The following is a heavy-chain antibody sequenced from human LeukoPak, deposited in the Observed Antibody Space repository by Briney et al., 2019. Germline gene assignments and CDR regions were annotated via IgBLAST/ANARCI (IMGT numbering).Heavy chain of an antibody. V-gene: IGHV4-38-2*01. Sequence: SETLSLTCAVSGYSISSGYYWGWIRQPPGKGLEWIGSIYHSGSTYYNPSLKSRVTISVDTSKNQFSLKLSSVTAADTAVYYCAGNRGDFWSGYYAPSDNWFDPWGQGTLVTVSS. CDR2: IYHSGST. CDR1: GYSISSGYY. D-gene: IGHD3-3*01. CDR3: AGNRGDFWSGYYAPSDNWFDP. J-gene: IGHJ5*02.